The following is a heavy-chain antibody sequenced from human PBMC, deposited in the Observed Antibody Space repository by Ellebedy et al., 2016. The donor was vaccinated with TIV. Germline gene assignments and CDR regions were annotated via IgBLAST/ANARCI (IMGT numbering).Heavy chain of an antibody. V-gene: IGHV1-46*01. Sequence: AASVQVSCKASGYTFPSYYMHWMRQAPGQGLEWLGIINLSGGDTTYAQKFQGRVTMTRDTSTNTVYMDLGSLRSEETAVYYCARGRVRWGGPDYWGQGTLVTVSS. D-gene: IGHD7-27*01. J-gene: IGHJ4*02. CDR3: ARGRVRWGGPDY. CDR2: INLSGGDT. CDR1: GYTFPSYY.